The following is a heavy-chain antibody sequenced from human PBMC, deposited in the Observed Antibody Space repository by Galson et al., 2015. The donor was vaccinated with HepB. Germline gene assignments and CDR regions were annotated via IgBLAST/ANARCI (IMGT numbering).Heavy chain of an antibody. D-gene: IGHD3-16*01. CDR3: AKGLWVGYAAS. CDR1: GFTFSSYI. CDR2: IGGDGSTT. J-gene: IGHJ5*02. Sequence: SLRLSCAASGFTFSSYIMSWVRQAPGKGLEWVSGIGGDGSTTYHADSVKARFTISRDNSKNTLYLQMSSLRAEDTAVYYCAKGLWVGYAASWGQGTLVTVSS. V-gene: IGHV3-23*01.